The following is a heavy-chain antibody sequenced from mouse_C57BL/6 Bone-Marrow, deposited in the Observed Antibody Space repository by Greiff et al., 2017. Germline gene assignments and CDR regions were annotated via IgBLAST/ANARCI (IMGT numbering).Heavy chain of an antibody. CDR1: GFTFSSYG. J-gene: IGHJ3*01. CDR3: ARRVYYDYEGFAY. CDR2: ISSGGSYT. Sequence: EVHLVESGGDLVKPGGSLKLSCAASGFTFSSYGMSWVRQTPDKRLEWVATISSGGSYTYYPDSVKGRFTISRDNAKNTLYLQMSSLKSEDTAMYYCARRVYYDYEGFAYWGQGTLVTVSA. D-gene: IGHD2-4*01. V-gene: IGHV5-6*01.